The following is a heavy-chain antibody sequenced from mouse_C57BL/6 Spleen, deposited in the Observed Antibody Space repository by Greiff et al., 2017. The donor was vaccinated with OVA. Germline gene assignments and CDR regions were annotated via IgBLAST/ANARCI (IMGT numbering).Heavy chain of an antibody. V-gene: IGHV1-82*01. D-gene: IGHD1-1*01. CDR1: GYAFSSSW. J-gene: IGHJ2*01. Sequence: QVQLQQSGPELVKPGASVKISCKASGYAFSSSWMNWVKQRPGKGLEWIGRIYPGDGDTNYNGKFKGKAILTADKSSSTAYMQLSSLTSEDSAVYLCASRGDGSSYGLDLDYWGQGTTLTVSS. CDR3: ASRGDGSSYGLDLDY. CDR2: IYPGDGDT.